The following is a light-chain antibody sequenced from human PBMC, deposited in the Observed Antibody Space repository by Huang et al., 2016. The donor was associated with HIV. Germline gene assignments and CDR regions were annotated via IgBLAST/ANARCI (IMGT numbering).Light chain of an antibody. V-gene: IGKV3-15*01. Sequence: EIVMTQSPATLSVSPGERAILSCRASQSVSSNLAWYQQKPGQAPRLLIYGASTRATGIPARFSGSGSGTEFTLTISSLQSEDFAVYYCQQYNNWAPYTFGQGTKLEIK. J-gene: IGKJ2*01. CDR2: GAS. CDR1: QSVSSN. CDR3: QQYNNWAPYT.